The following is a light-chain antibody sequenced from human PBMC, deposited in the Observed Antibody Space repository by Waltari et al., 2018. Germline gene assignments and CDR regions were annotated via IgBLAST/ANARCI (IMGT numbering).Light chain of an antibody. CDR3: QQYYSTPRT. CDR1: QSVLYSSNHKNY. CDR2: WAA. Sequence: DIVMTQSPDSLSVSLGERSTINCKSSQSVLYSSNHKNYLAWYQQKPGHPPKLLLYWAATRESGVPDRFSGSGSGTDFTLTISSLQAEDVAVYYCQQYYSTPRTFGQGTKLEIK. V-gene: IGKV4-1*01. J-gene: IGKJ2*01.